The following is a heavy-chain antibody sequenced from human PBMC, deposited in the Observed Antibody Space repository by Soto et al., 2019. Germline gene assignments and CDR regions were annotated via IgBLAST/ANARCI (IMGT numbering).Heavy chain of an antibody. V-gene: IGHV1-69*12. CDR1: GGTFSNYA. Sequence: QVQLVQSGAEVKKPGSSVKVSCKVSGGTFSNYAIDWVRLAPGHGLAWMGGIVPIFGTTCYTQKFQGRATIIADDSTTTAYLEMSSLRSEDTAIYYCARVEAVAGLYNYHGLDVWGQGTAVTVSS. D-gene: IGHD6-19*01. CDR3: ARVEAVAGLYNYHGLDV. CDR2: IVPIFGTT. J-gene: IGHJ6*02.